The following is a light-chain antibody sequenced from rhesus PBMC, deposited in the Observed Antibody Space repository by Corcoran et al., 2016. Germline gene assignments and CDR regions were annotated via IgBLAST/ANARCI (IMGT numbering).Light chain of an antibody. V-gene: IGKV1-25*01. Sequence: DIQMTQSPSSLSESVGDRVTTTCQASQSLSNYLMWYQQKTGKIPKLLIYRASSLKSGIPSRFSGSGSWTDFTLTISSLQPEDFTTYYCQQGYSYPSSFGQGTKVEIK. CDR3: QQGYSYPSS. J-gene: IGKJ2*01. CDR1: QSLSNY. CDR2: RAS.